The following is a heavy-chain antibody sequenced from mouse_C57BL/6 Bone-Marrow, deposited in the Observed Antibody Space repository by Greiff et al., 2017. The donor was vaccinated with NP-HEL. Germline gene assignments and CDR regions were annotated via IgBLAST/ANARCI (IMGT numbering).Heavy chain of an antibody. Sequence: VQLQQPGAELVRPGSSVKLSCKASGYTFTSYWMDWVKQRPGQGLEWIGNIYPSDSETHYNQKFKDKATLTVDKSSSTAYMQLSSLTSEDSAVYYCAREEDWDFYLDYWGQGTTLTVSS. V-gene: IGHV1-61*01. CDR1: GYTFTSYW. CDR3: AREEDWDFYLDY. J-gene: IGHJ2*01. CDR2: IYPSDSET. D-gene: IGHD4-1*01.